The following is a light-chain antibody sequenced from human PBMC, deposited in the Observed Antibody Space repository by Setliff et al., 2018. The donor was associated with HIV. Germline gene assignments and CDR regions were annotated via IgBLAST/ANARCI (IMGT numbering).Light chain of an antibody. CDR2: EVV. V-gene: IGLV2-14*01. Sequence: QSVLTQPASVSGSLGQSITLYCYGITSDSRGYYAVSWYQQHPGKAPKLLIFEVVHRSPGVSDRFSASKSGNTASLTISGLQAEDEATYYCSSYAGSRTFDVFGTGTKVTV. CDR3: SSYAGSRTFDV. CDR1: TSDSRGYYA. J-gene: IGLJ1*01.